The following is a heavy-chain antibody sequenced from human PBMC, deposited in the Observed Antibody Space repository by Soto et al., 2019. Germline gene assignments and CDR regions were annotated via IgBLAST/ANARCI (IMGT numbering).Heavy chain of an antibody. D-gene: IGHD5-18*01. Sequence: GGSLRLSCTASGFTFGDYAMSWFRQAPGKGLEWVGFIRSKAYGGTTEYAASVKGRFTISRDDSKSIAYLQMNSLKTEDTAVYYCTRDRGIQLNDYWGQGTLVTVSS. CDR1: GFTFGDYA. CDR3: TRDRGIQLNDY. CDR2: IRSKAYGGTT. J-gene: IGHJ4*02. V-gene: IGHV3-49*03.